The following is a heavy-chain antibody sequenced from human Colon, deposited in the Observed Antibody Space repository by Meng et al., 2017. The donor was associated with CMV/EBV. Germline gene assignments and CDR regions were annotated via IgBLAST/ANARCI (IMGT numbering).Heavy chain of an antibody. Sequence: VVQSGGGVKKPGASVKVSCKASGYTFTGYYMHWVRQAPGQGLEWMGWINPNSGGTNYAQKFQGRVTMTRDTSISTAYMELSRLRSDDTAVYYCATVSSGYYLYFQHWGQGTLVTVSS. V-gene: IGHV1-2*02. D-gene: IGHD3-22*01. CDR3: ATVSSGYYLYFQH. J-gene: IGHJ1*01. CDR2: INPNSGGT. CDR1: GYTFTGYY.